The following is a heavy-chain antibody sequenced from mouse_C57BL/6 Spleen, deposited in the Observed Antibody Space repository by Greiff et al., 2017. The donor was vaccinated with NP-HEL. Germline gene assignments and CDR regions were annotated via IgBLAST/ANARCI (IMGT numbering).Heavy chain of an antibody. V-gene: IGHV1-81*01. CDR2: IYPRSGNT. CDR3: ARGDGSRGGYFDV. Sequence: VKLQESGAELARPGASVKLSCKASGYTFTSYGISWVKQRTGQGLEWIGEIYPRSGNTYYNEKFKGKATLTADKSSSTAYMELRSLTSEDSAVYFCARGDGSRGGYFDVWGTGTTVTVSS. J-gene: IGHJ1*03. D-gene: IGHD1-1*01. CDR1: GYTFTSYG.